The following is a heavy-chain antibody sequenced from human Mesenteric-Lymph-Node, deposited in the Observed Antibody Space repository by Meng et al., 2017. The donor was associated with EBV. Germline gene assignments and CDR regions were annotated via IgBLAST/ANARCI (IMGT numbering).Heavy chain of an antibody. CDR1: GGTFSSYA. J-gene: IGHJ4*02. CDR2: IIPIFGTA. CDR3: ASLDRTVH. D-gene: IGHD3-9*01. Sequence: VPSEVEVAEPCPSCTASAKAPGGTFSSYAIRWVRQAPGQGLEWMGGIIPIFGTANYAQKFQGRVTIPADESTSTAYMELSSLRSEDTAVYYCASLDRTVHWGQGTLVTVSS. V-gene: IGHV1-69*01.